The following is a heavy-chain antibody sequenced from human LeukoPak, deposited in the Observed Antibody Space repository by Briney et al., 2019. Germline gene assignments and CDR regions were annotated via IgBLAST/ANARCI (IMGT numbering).Heavy chain of an antibody. V-gene: IGHV4-4*07. CDR1: GGSISSYY. CDR3: ARGGPGYDFWSGYYSIFDY. Sequence: SETLSRTCTVSGGSISSYYWSWIRQPAGKGLEWIGRIYTSGSTNYNPSLKSRVTMSVDTSKNKFSLKLSSVTAADTAVYYCARGGPGYDFWSGYYSIFDYWGQGTLVTVSS. CDR2: IYTSGST. D-gene: IGHD3-3*01. J-gene: IGHJ4*02.